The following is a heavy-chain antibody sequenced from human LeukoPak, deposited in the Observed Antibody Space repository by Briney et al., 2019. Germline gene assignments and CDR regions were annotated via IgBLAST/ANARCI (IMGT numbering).Heavy chain of an antibody. CDR2: IYYSGST. Sequence: PSETLSLTFTVSGGSISSGDYYWSWIRQPPGKGLEWIGYIYYSGSTYYNPSLKSRVTISVDTSKNQFSLKLSSVTAADTAVYYCARDYYYDSSGHLAFDYWGQGTLVTVSS. V-gene: IGHV4-30-4*01. CDR3: ARDYYYDSSGHLAFDY. D-gene: IGHD3-22*01. CDR1: GGSISSGDYY. J-gene: IGHJ4*02.